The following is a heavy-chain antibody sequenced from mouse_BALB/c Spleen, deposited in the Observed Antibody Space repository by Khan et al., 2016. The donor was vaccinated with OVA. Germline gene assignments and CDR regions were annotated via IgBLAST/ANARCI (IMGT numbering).Heavy chain of an antibody. CDR2: INSDGDTT. Sequence: EVMLVESGGGLVKPGGSLKLSCTASGFTFSSYDMSWVRQTPEKRLEWVAYINSDGDTTYSPDTVKGRFTISRDNAKNTLYLQMSSLKSEDTAIYYCTRRPGYFDVWGAGTTVTVSS. CDR1: GFTFSSYD. CDR3: TRRPGYFDV. J-gene: IGHJ1*01. V-gene: IGHV5-12-1*01.